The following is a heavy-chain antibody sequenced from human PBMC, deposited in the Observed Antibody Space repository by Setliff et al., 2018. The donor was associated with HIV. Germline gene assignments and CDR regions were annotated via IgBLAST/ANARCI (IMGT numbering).Heavy chain of an antibody. CDR3: ARRGRDGVFIMFATGFDP. D-gene: IGHD2-8*01. J-gene: IGHJ5*02. CDR1: GGSISSSTYY. V-gene: IGHV4-39*01. Sequence: PSETLSLTCSVSGGSISSSTYYWRWIRQPPGKGLEWLGVIYYTGSTYYNPSLKSRVAISVDVSENQFSLKLNSVTAADTAVYYCARRGRDGVFIMFATGFDPWGQGALVTFSS. CDR2: IYYTGST.